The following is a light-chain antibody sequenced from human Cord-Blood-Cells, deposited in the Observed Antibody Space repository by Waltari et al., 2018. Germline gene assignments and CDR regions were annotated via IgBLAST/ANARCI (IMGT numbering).Light chain of an antibody. Sequence: QSVLTQSPPASGTPGQRVTISCSGSRPNIGSNTVNWYQQLPGTAPKLLIYSNNQRPSGVPDRFSGSKSGTSASLAISGLQSEDEADYYCAAWDDSLNGVVFGGGTKLTVL. J-gene: IGLJ2*01. CDR3: AAWDDSLNGVV. V-gene: IGLV1-44*01. CDR2: SNN. CDR1: RPNIGSNT.